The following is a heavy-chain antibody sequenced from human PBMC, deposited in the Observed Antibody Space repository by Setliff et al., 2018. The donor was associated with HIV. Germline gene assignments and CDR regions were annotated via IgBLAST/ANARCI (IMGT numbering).Heavy chain of an antibody. J-gene: IGHJ4*02. D-gene: IGHD6-19*01. CDR3: ASPASGGSSGQYHY. CDR1: RGSISSGGYY. CDR2: IYYNGRT. Sequence: PSETLSLTCTVSRGSISSGGYYWSWIRQHPERGLEWIGYIYYNGRTYYSPSLRSRVTMSVDTSRNEFSLKLSSVTAADTAVYYCASPASGGSSGQYHYWGQGTLVTVSS. V-gene: IGHV4-31*03.